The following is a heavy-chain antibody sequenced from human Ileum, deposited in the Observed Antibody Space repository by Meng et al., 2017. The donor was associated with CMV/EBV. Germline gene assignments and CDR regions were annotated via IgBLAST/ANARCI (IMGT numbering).Heavy chain of an antibody. V-gene: IGHV3-15*01. CDR3: TTDDRYYYDSSGFSL. CDR1: TFTFSNAW. CDR2: IKSKTDGGTT. Sequence: GESLKISSAASTFTFSNAWMTWVRQAPGKGLEWVGRIKSKTDGGTTDYAAPVKGRFTISRDDSKHTLYLQMNSLKIEDTGVYYCTTDDRYYYDSSGFSLWGQGTLVTVSS. D-gene: IGHD3-22*01. J-gene: IGHJ4*02.